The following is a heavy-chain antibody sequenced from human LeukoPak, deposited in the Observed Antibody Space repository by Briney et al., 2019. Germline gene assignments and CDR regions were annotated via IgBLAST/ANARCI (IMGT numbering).Heavy chain of an antibody. J-gene: IGHJ6*02. CDR2: INHSGST. CDR1: GGSFSGYY. CDR3: ARRRYYYYGMDV. Sequence: PSETLSLTCAVYGGSFSGYYWSWIRQPPGKGLEWIGEINHSGSTNYNPSLKSRVTISVDTSKNQFSLKLSSATAADTAVYYCARRRYYYYGMDVWGQGTTVTVSS. V-gene: IGHV4-34*01.